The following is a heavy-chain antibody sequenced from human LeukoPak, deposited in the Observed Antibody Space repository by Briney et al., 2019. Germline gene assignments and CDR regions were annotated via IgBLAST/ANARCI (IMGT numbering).Heavy chain of an antibody. CDR1: GFTFSNAW. Sequence: CSASGFTFSNAWMSWTRQPPGKGLEWIGYIYYSGSTNYNPSLKSRVTISVDKSKNQFSLKLSSVTAADTAVYYCARDGYYGSGSYVYYYYGMDVWGQGTTVTVSS. V-gene: IGHV4-59*01. D-gene: IGHD3-10*01. CDR3: ARDGYYGSGSYVYYYYGMDV. CDR2: IYYSGST. J-gene: IGHJ6*02.